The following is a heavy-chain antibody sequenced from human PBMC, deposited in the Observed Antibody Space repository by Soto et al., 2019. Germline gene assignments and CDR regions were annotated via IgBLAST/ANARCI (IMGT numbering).Heavy chain of an antibody. J-gene: IGHJ5*02. V-gene: IGHV3-9*01. D-gene: IGHD5-18*01. CDR3: TKGYSHGSGTDWFDQ. CDR2: ISWNSDTI. Sequence: EVQLVESGGGLVQPGTSLRLSCAASGFTFDDYSFHWVRQAPGKGLEWVSGISWNSDTIDYAYYVRGRFFVSRDKAKNTLNLQMNRLRDNDTAFYYCTKGYSHGSGTDWFDQWGQGTLVTVSA. CDR1: GFTFDDYS.